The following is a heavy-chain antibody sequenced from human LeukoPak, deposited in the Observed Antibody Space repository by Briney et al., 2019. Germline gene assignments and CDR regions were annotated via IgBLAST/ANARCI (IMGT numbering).Heavy chain of an antibody. D-gene: IGHD3-22*01. Sequence: GESLKISCKGSGYSFTNHWIGWVRQMPGKGLEWMGIIYPGDSDTRYSPSFQGQVTISADKSISTAYLQWSSLKASDTAMYYCARCDYYDSSVYYFWGQGTLVTVSS. CDR2: IYPGDSDT. CDR1: GYSFTNHW. CDR3: ARCDYYDSSVYYF. J-gene: IGHJ4*02. V-gene: IGHV5-51*01.